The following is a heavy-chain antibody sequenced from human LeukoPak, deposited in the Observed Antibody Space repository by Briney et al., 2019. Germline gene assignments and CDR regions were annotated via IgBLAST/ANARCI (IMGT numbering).Heavy chain of an antibody. CDR2: IIPILGTA. Sequence: GASVKVSCKASGGTFSSYAISWVRQAPGQGLEWMGRIIPILGTANYAQKFQGRVTITADKSTSTAYMELSSLRSEDTAVYYCARDLDYYDSSGYYSWGQGTLVTVSS. J-gene: IGHJ4*02. V-gene: IGHV1-69*04. D-gene: IGHD3-22*01. CDR1: GGTFSSYA. CDR3: ARDLDYYDSSGYYS.